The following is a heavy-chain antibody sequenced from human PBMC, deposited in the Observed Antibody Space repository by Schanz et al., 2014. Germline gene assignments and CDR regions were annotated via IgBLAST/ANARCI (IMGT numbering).Heavy chain of an antibody. D-gene: IGHD5-12*01. CDR3: ARDRPSGYALDF. CDR2: ISQDGTEK. V-gene: IGHV3-7*01. Sequence: EVQLVESGGGLVQPGGSLRLSCAASGFTFSGYWMTWVRQSPGKGLEWVATISQDGTEKYYVDSVKGRFTISRDNAKNSLFVQMNRLRADDTAIYYCARDRPSGYALDFWGQGTLVTVSS. CDR1: GFTFSGYW. J-gene: IGHJ4*02.